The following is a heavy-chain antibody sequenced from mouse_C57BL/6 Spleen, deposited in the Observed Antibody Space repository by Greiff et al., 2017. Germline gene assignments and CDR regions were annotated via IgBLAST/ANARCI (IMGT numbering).Heavy chain of an antibody. Sequence: QVQLQQPGAELVMPGASVKLSCKASGYTFTSYWMHWVKQRPGQGLELIGEIDPSDSYTNYNQKFKGKSTLTVDKSSSTAYMQLSSLTSEDSAVYYCARGYYGSSPYFDYWGQGTTLTVSS. J-gene: IGHJ2*01. V-gene: IGHV1-69*01. D-gene: IGHD1-1*01. CDR1: GYTFTSYW. CDR3: ARGYYGSSPYFDY. CDR2: IDPSDSYT.